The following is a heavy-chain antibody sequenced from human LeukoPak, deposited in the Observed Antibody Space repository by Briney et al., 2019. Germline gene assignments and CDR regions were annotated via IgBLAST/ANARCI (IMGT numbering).Heavy chain of an antibody. Sequence: GGSLRLSCAASGFTFDDYTMHWVRQAPGKGLEWVSLISWDGGSTYYADSVKGRFTISRDNAKNTLYLQMNSLRAEDTAVYYCANVGGWGQGTLVTVSS. V-gene: IGHV3-43*01. J-gene: IGHJ4*02. CDR1: GFTFDDYT. CDR2: ISWDGGST. D-gene: IGHD3-10*01. CDR3: ANVGG.